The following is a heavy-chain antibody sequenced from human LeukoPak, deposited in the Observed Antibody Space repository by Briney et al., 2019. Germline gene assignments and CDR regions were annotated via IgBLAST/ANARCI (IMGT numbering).Heavy chain of an antibody. CDR2: IRYDGSNK. Sequence: PGGSLRLSCAASGFTFSNYGMHWVRQAPGKGLEWVAFIRYDGSNKYYGDSVKGRFTISRDNSKNTLYLQMNSLRAEDTAVYYCATDRGYYTSGSYYLDYWGQGTLVTVSS. CDR1: GFTFSNYG. V-gene: IGHV3-30*02. J-gene: IGHJ4*02. D-gene: IGHD3-10*01. CDR3: ATDRGYYTSGSYYLDY.